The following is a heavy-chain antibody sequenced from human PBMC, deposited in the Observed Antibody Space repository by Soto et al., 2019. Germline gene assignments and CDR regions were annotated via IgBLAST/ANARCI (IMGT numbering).Heavy chain of an antibody. CDR2: IHGDGSST. CDR1: GFTFSYYW. CDR3: ARGDLGAFDI. D-gene: IGHD3-16*01. V-gene: IGHV3-74*01. J-gene: IGHJ3*02. Sequence: EVQLVESGGGLVQPGESLRLSCVASGFTFSYYWMHWVRQGPGKGLVWVSRIHGDGSSTTYAESVKGRFTISRDNAKNTLYLQRNSLRAEDTAVYYCARGDLGAFDIWGQGTVVTVSS.